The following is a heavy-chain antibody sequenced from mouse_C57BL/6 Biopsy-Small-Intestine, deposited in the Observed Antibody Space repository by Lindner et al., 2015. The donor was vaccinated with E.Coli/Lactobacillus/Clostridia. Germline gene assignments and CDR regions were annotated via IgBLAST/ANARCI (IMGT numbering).Heavy chain of an antibody. CDR1: GFTFTSYW. D-gene: IGHD1-1*01. V-gene: IGHV1-55*01. CDR2: IYPGSGST. Sequence: VQLQESGADLVKPGASVKMSCKASGFTFTSYWITWVKQRPGQGLEWIGDIYPGSGSTNYNEKFKSKATLTVDTSSNTADMQPSSLTSEDSAVYYCAREDYYGSRHYYAMDYWGQGTSVTVSS. J-gene: IGHJ4*01. CDR3: AREDYYGSRHYYAMDY.